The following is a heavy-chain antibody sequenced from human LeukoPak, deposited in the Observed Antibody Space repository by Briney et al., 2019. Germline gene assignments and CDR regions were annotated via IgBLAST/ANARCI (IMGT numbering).Heavy chain of an antibody. D-gene: IGHD6-19*01. CDR1: GFTFSSYS. V-gene: IGHV3-21*01. CDR2: ISSSSSYI. CDR3: ARDLSRGWYYFDY. Sequence: PGGSLRLSCAASGFTFSSYSMNWVRQAPGKGLEWVSSISSSSSYIYYADSVKGRFTISRDNAKNSLYLQMNSPRAEDTAVYYCARDLSRGWYYFDYWGQGTLVTVSS. J-gene: IGHJ4*02.